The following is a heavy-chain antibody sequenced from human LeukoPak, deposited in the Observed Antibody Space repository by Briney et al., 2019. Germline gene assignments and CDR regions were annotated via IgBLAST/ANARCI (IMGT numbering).Heavy chain of an antibody. Sequence: GSLXLXXAASGFXXSSYAMNWVRQAPGKGLEWVXAISGSGGGTYYADSVKGRFTISRDSSKNTLYLQMNSLRAEDTAVYYCAKAMTTVSRYYYYGMDVWGQGTTVTVSS. CDR1: GFXXSSYA. V-gene: IGHV3-23*01. J-gene: IGHJ6*02. CDR3: AKAMTTVSRYYYYGMDV. D-gene: IGHD4-17*01. CDR2: ISGSGGGT.